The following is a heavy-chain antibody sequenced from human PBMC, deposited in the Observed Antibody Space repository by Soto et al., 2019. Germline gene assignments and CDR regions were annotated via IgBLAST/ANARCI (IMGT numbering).Heavy chain of an antibody. CDR3: ARVRSIAGLEDWFDP. CDR2: ISAYNGNT. D-gene: IGHD6-13*01. Sequence: ASVKVSCKASGYTFTSYGISWVRRAPGQGLEWMGWISAYNGNTNYAQKLQGRVTMTTDTSTSTAYMELRSLRSDDTAVYYCARVRSIAGLEDWFDPWGQGTLFTVSS. V-gene: IGHV1-18*01. CDR1: GYTFTSYG. J-gene: IGHJ5*02.